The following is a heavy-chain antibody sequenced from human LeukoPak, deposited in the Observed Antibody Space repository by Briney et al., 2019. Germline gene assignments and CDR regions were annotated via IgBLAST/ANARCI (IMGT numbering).Heavy chain of an antibody. CDR1: DFTVSRNY. V-gene: IGHV3-53*01. CDR3: ASVYYGSGSYITAFDVYYYGMDV. D-gene: IGHD3-10*01. Sequence: GGSLRLSCAASDFTVSRNYMSWVRQAPGKGLEWVSVIYSGGSTYYADSVKGRFTISRDNSKNTLYLQMNSLRAEDTAVYYCASVYYGSGSYITAFDVYYYGMDVWGQGTTVTVSS. J-gene: IGHJ6*02. CDR2: IYSGGST.